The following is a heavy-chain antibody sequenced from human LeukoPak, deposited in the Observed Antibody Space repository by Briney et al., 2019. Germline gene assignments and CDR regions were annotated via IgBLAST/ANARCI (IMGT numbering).Heavy chain of an antibody. CDR3: ARCSYYGSGSYGANYYYYYYMDV. V-gene: IGHV1-69*13. D-gene: IGHD3-10*01. Sequence: GASVKVSCKASGGTFSSYAISWVRQAPGQGLEWMGGIIPIFGTANYAQKFQGRVTITADESTSTAYMELSSLRSEDTAVYYCARCSYYGSGSYGANYYYYYYMDVWGKGTTVTISS. J-gene: IGHJ6*03. CDR2: IIPIFGTA. CDR1: GGTFSSYA.